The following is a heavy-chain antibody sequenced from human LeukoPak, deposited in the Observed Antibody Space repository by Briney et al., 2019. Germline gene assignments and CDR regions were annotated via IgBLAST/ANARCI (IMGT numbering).Heavy chain of an antibody. Sequence: QAGGSLRLSCAASGFTFSSYAMSWVRQAPGKGLEWVSAISGSGGSTYYADSVKGRFTISRDNSKNTLYLQMNSLRAEDTAVYYCAKGLNEERGSGYYPLFANWGQGTLVTVSS. J-gene: IGHJ4*02. CDR2: ISGSGGST. V-gene: IGHV3-23*01. CDR3: AKGLNEERGSGYYPLFAN. CDR1: GFTFSSYA. D-gene: IGHD3-22*01.